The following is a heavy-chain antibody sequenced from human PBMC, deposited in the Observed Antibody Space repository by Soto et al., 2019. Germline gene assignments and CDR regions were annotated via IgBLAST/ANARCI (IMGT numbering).Heavy chain of an antibody. V-gene: IGHV4-30-2*01. J-gene: IGHJ4*02. CDR1: GGSISSGGDS. CDR3: ARLAMVRGTPYYFDP. CDR2: IYHSGST. D-gene: IGHD3-10*01. Sequence: PSETLSLTCAVSGGSISSGGDSWSWIRQPPGKGLEWIGYIYHSGSTYYNPSLKSRVTISVDRSKNQFSLKLSSVTAADTAVYYCARLAMVRGTPYYFDPWGQGTLVTVSS.